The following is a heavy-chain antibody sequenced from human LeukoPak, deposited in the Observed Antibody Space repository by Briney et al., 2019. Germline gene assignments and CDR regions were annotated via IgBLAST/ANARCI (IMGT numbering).Heavy chain of an antibody. CDR1: GFTFSSYS. D-gene: IGHD5-18*01. CDR2: ISSSSSYI. CDR3: ARGFRGYSYGLGFYFDY. J-gene: IGHJ4*02. Sequence: GGSLRLSCAASGFTFSSYSMNWVRQAPGKGLEWVSSISSSSSYIYYADSVKGRFTISRDNAKNSLYLQMNSLRAEDTAVYYCARGFRGYSYGLGFYFDYWGQGTLVTVSS. V-gene: IGHV3-21*01.